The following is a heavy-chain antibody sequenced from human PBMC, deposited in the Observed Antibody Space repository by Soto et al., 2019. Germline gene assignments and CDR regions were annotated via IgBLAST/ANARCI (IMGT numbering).Heavy chain of an antibody. J-gene: IGHJ4*02. CDR1: GFTLSNAG. Sequence: ESLSISGAASGFTLSNAGMSGVRQYPGKGLEWVGRIKSKTDGGTTDYAAPVKGRFTISRGDSKNTLYLQMNSLKTEDTAVYYCTTDLYYHDSSGYYYYFDYWGQGTLVTVPS. CDR3: TTDLYYHDSSGYYYYFDY. V-gene: IGHV3-15*01. CDR2: IKSKTDGGTT. D-gene: IGHD3-22*01.